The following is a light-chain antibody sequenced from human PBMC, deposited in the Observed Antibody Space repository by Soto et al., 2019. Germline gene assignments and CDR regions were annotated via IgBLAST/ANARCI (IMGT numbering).Light chain of an antibody. CDR2: DAS. J-gene: IGKJ3*01. V-gene: IGKV1-33*01. CDR1: QDISNY. CDR3: QQYDNLLFT. Sequence: DIQMTQSPSSLSASVGDRVTITCQARQDISNYLNWYQQKSGKAPKLLIYDASNLETWVPSRFSGSGSGKDFTFTISSLQPEDIATYYCQQYDNLLFTFGRGTKVDIK.